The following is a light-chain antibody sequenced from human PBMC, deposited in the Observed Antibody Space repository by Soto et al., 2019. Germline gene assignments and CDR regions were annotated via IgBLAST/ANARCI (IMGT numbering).Light chain of an antibody. Sequence: EIVRTQSPATLSVSPGERATLSCRASQSISSKLAWYQQKPGQGPRLLIYGASTRATGIPDRFSASGSGTDFTLTISSLQSEDFAVYYCHQYNTCTRTFGPGAKVDVK. CDR1: QSISSK. CDR3: HQYNTCTRT. CDR2: GAS. J-gene: IGKJ3*01. V-gene: IGKV3-15*01.